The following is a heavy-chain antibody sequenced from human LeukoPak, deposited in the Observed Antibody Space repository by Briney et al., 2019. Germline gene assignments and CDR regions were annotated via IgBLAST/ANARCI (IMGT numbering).Heavy chain of an antibody. CDR3: ARLGAPRTAFDI. CDR2: IRYDGSEK. V-gene: IGHV3-7*01. Sequence: PGGSLRLSCEASGFTFNNYWMSWVRQAPGKGLEWVADIRYDGSEKYYVDSVKGRFTISRDNAKNSLYLQMNSLRAEDTAVYYCARLGAPRTAFDIWGQGTMVTVSS. CDR1: GFTFNNYW. D-gene: IGHD1-14*01. J-gene: IGHJ3*02.